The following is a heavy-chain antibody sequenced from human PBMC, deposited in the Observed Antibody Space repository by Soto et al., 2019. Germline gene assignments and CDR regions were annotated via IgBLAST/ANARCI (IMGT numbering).Heavy chain of an antibody. Sequence: QVQLVQSGAEVKKPGASVKLSCRAVGYNVTTQTMNWVRQAPGQSLAWMGWIRAGDDKTKYSQKSQGRVTITSDTSASTDYMELTSLTSEDTAVYYCARDIVTFGPRANDAFDLWGQGTLVTVSS. CDR1: GYNVTTQT. J-gene: IGHJ3*01. V-gene: IGHV1-3*01. D-gene: IGHD1-26*01. CDR2: IRAGDDKT. CDR3: ARDIVTFGPRANDAFDL.